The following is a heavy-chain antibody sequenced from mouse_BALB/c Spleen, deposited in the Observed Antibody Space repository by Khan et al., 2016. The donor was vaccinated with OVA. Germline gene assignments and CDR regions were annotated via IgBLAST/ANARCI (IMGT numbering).Heavy chain of an antibody. Sequence: QVHVKQSGPQLVRPGASVKISCKASGYSFTSYWMHWVKQRPGQGLEWIGMIDPSDSETRLNQKFKDKATLTVDKSSSTAYMQLSSPTTDDSAVSYCATGGERGPWFAYWGQGTLVTVSA. CDR3: ATGGERGPWFAY. CDR2: IDPSDSET. J-gene: IGHJ3*01. CDR1: GYSFTSYW. V-gene: IGHV1S127*01.